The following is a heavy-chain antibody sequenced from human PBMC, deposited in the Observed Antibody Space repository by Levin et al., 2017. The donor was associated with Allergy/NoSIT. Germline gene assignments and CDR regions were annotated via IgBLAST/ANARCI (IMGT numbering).Heavy chain of an antibody. Sequence: GGSLRLSCKGFGYSFTSYWTSWVRQMPGKGLEWMGRIDPSDSYTNYSPSFQGHVTISADKSISTAYLQWSSLQASDTAIYYCARHDGGGSSQAAFDIWGQGTMVTVSS. CDR2: IDPSDSYT. J-gene: IGHJ3*02. CDR1: GYSFTSYW. V-gene: IGHV5-10-1*01. CDR3: ARHDGGGSSQAAFDI. D-gene: IGHD2-15*01.